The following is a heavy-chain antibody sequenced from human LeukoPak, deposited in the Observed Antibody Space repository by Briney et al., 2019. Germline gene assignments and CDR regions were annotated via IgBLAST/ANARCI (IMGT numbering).Heavy chain of an antibody. D-gene: IGHD3-9*01. CDR3: ARDGHGDGFLTGYSYFGMDV. V-gene: IGHV3-21*01. CDR1: GFSLSSYS. Sequence: GGSLRLSCAASGFSLSSYSMNWVRQAPGKGLEWVSSITISSNFIYYADSAKGRFTISRDNAKSSLFLQMNSLRAEGTAVYFCARDGHGDGFLTGYSYFGMDVWGQGTTVTVSS. J-gene: IGHJ6*02. CDR2: ITISSNFI.